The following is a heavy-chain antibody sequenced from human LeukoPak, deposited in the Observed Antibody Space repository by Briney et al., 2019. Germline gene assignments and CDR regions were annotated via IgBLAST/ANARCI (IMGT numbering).Heavy chain of an antibody. J-gene: IGHJ4*02. V-gene: IGHV3-30*02. CDR1: GFTFSSYG. CDR2: IRYDGSNK. D-gene: IGHD2-21*02. Sequence: GGSLRLSCAASGFTFSSYGMHWVRQAPGKGLEWVAFIRYDGSNKYYADSVKGRFTISRDNSKNTLYLQMNSLRAEDTAVYYCAKGLAYCGGDCYSDLFDYWGQGTLVTVSS. CDR3: AKGLAYCGGDCYSDLFDY.